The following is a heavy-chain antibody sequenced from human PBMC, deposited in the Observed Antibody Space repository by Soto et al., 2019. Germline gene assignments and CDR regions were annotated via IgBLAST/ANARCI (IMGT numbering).Heavy chain of an antibody. Sequence: QGQLVESGGGVVQPGTSLRLSCVGSGFPFRSYVIHWVRQAPGKGLEWVALTSYDGSNNFYGDSVKGRFTISRDNSRNTVELQMDSLRLEDTALYYCARWGTTGGLDVWGQGTLVSVSS. CDR3: ARWGTTGGLDV. CDR1: GFPFRSYV. V-gene: IGHV3-33*05. D-gene: IGHD3-16*01. CDR2: TSYDGSNN. J-gene: IGHJ4*02.